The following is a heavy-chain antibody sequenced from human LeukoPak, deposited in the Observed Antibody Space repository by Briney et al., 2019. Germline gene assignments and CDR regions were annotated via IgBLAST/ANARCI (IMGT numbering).Heavy chain of an antibody. V-gene: IGHV1-69*01. CDR2: IIPIFGTA. CDR1: GGTFSSYA. J-gene: IGHJ6*02. CDR3: ARSDYYCGGDCYTYYYYGMDV. D-gene: IGHD2-21*02. Sequence: SVKISCKASGGTFSSYAISWVRQAPGQGLEWMGGIIPIFGTANYAQKFQGRVTITADESTSTAYMELSSLRSEDTAVYYCARSDYYCGGDCYTYYYYGMDVWGQGTTVTVSS.